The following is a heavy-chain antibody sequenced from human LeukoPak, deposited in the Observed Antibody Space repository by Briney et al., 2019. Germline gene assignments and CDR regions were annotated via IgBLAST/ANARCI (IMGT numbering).Heavy chain of an antibody. CDR1: GYTFTSYY. Sequence: ASVKVSCKASGYTFTSYYMHWVRQAPGQGLEWMGIINPSGGSTSYAQKFQGRVTMTRDTSTSTVYMELSSLGSEDTAVYYCARDRNYGDYSRVCMDYWGQGTLVTVSS. D-gene: IGHD4-17*01. V-gene: IGHV1-46*01. CDR3: ARDRNYGDYSRVCMDY. J-gene: IGHJ4*02. CDR2: INPSGGST.